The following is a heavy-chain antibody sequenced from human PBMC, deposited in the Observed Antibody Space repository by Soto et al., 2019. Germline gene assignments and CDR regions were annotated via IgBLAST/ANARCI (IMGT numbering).Heavy chain of an antibody. CDR2: IYWDDDK. D-gene: IGHD6-13*01. Sequence: QITLKESGPTLVKPTQTLTLTCTFSGFSLSTSGVGVGWICQPPGKALEWLALIYWDDDKRYSPSLKSRLTITKDTSKNQVVLTMTNMDPVDTATYYCAHIPYSSSWYRRDAFDIWGQGTMVTVSS. V-gene: IGHV2-5*02. CDR1: GFSLSTSGVG. CDR3: AHIPYSSSWYRRDAFDI. J-gene: IGHJ3*02.